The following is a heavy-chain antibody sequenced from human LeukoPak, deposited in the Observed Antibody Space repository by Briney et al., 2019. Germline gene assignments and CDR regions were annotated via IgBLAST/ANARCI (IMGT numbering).Heavy chain of an antibody. CDR3: AKWTEGPV. CDR1: GFTFSRHA. CDR2: IRSDGSDK. D-gene: IGHD4-23*01. V-gene: IGHV3-30*02. Sequence: PGGSLRLSCAASGFTFSRHAIHWVRQAPGKGLEWVAFIRSDGSDKNYAGSVKGRFTIPRDNSKNTLYLQMNSLRADDTAVYYCAKWTEGPVGGLGTLVTVSS. J-gene: IGHJ4*02.